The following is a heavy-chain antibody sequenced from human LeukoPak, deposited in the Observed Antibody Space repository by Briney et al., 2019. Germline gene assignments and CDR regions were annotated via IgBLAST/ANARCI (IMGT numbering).Heavy chain of an antibody. CDR3: ARDGYYGSGSYAWFDP. Sequence: PSETLSLTRTVSGGSISSYYWSWIRQPPGKGLEWIGYIYYSGSTNYNPSLKSRVTISVDTSKNQFSLKLSSVTAADTAVYYCARDGYYGSGSYAWFDPWGQGTLVTVSS. CDR2: IYYSGST. CDR1: GGSISSYY. J-gene: IGHJ5*02. V-gene: IGHV4-59*01. D-gene: IGHD3-10*01.